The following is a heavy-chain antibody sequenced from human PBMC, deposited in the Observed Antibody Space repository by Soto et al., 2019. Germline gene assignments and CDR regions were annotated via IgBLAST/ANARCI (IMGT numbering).Heavy chain of an antibody. D-gene: IGHD6-13*01. CDR2: MYHSGIT. CDR1: GYSIRSGYF. CDR3: VASLAASGLNWLDP. V-gene: IGHV4-38-2*01. Sequence: TSETLSLTCAVSGYSIRSGYFWGWIRQPPGKGLEWIGSMYHSGITYYNLSLKSRVTISVDTSKNQLSLKLSSATAADTAVYYCVASLAASGLNWLDPWGRGTLVTVSS. J-gene: IGHJ5*02.